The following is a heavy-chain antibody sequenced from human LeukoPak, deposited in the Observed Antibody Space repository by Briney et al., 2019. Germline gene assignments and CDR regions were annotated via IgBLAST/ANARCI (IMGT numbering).Heavy chain of an antibody. Sequence: PGGSLRLSCAASGFTVNSPNFMNWVRQAPGKGLEWVSVIYSRGYTHYADSVTGRFTISRDDSKNTLSLHMNSLRTEDTAVYYCARAQPDYDFWSGYYPGYYMDVWGKGTTVTVSS. J-gene: IGHJ6*03. CDR3: ARAQPDYDFWSGYYPGYYMDV. CDR1: GFTVNSPNF. V-gene: IGHV3-66*01. CDR2: IYSRGYT. D-gene: IGHD3-3*01.